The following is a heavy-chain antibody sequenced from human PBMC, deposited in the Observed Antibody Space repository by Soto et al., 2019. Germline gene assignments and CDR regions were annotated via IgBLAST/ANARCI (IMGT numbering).Heavy chain of an antibody. CDR2: INAGNGNT. V-gene: IGHV1-3*01. CDR1: GYTFTSYA. D-gene: IGHD6-13*01. CDR3: ASDRINRGIAATDRRLDP. J-gene: IGHJ5*02. Sequence: ASVKVSCKASGYTFTSYAMHWVRQAPGQRLEWMGWINAGNGNTKYSQKFQGRVTITRDTSASTAYMELSSLRSEDTAVYYCASDRINRGIAATDRRLDPWGQGPLVTVSS.